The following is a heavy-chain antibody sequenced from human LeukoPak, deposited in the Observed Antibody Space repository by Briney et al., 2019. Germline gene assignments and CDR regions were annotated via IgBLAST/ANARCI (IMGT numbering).Heavy chain of an antibody. Sequence: SETLSLTCTVSGGSISYSSYYWGWIRQPPGKGLEWIGSIYYTGSTYYNPSLKSRVTISIDTSKNQFSLKLSSVTAADTAVYYCARLSGYGLHYYYYMDVWGSGTTVTVSS. J-gene: IGHJ6*03. D-gene: IGHD5-12*01. CDR2: IYYTGST. CDR1: GGSISYSSYY. CDR3: ARLSGYGLHYYYYMDV. V-gene: IGHV4-39*07.